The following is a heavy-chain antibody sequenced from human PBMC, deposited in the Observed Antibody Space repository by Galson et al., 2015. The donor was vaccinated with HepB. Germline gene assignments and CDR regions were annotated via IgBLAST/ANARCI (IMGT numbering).Heavy chain of an antibody. CDR2: ISAYNGNT. CDR1: GYTFTSYG. Sequence: SVKVSCKASGYTFTSYGISWVRQAPGQGLEWMGWISAYNGNTNYAQKLQGRVTMTPDTSTSTAYMELRSLRSDDTAVYYCARYLYSSSWYNWFDPWGQGTLVTVSS. CDR3: ARYLYSSSWYNWFDP. J-gene: IGHJ5*02. D-gene: IGHD6-13*01. V-gene: IGHV1-18*04.